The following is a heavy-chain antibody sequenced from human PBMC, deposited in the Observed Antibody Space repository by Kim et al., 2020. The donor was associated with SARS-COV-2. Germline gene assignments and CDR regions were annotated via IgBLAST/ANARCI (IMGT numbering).Heavy chain of an antibody. CDR2: IYYSGST. CDR1: GGSISSSSYY. Sequence: SETLSLTCTVSGGSISSSSYYWGWIRKPPGKGLEWIGSIYYSGSTYYNPSLKSRVTISVDTSKNQFSLKLSSVTAADTAVYYCARRNVLRYFDWLLGPSGMDVWGQGTTVTVSS. V-gene: IGHV4-39*01. J-gene: IGHJ6*02. D-gene: IGHD3-9*01. CDR3: ARRNVLRYFDWLLGPSGMDV.